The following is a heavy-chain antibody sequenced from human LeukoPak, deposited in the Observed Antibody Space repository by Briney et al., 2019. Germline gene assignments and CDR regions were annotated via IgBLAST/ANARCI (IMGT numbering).Heavy chain of an antibody. D-gene: IGHD2-2*01. V-gene: IGHV6-1*01. CDR3: ARSSDCSSTSCYGRWGFDY. Sequence: SQTLSLTCAISGDSVSSNSAAWNWIRQSPSRGLEWLGRTYYRSKWYNDYAVSVKSRITINPDTSKNQFSLQLNSVTPEDTAVYYCARSSDCSSTSCYGRWGFDYRGQGTLVTVSS. CDR1: GDSVSSNSAA. J-gene: IGHJ4*02. CDR2: TYYRSKWYN.